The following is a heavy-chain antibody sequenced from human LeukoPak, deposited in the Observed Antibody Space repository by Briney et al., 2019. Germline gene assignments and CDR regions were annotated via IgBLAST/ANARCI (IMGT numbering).Heavy chain of an antibody. CDR3: ARDTLPKQWWFDP. D-gene: IGHD6-19*01. CDR1: GFTFSSYV. CDR2: ISSDGSDR. J-gene: IGHJ5*02. Sequence: GGSLRLSCAASGFTFSSYVMQWVRQAPGKGLAWVAVISSDGSDRYYADSVKGRFTISRDNSKNTLYLQMNSLRAEDTAVYYCARDTLPKQWWFDPWGQGTLVTVSS. V-gene: IGHV3-30-3*01.